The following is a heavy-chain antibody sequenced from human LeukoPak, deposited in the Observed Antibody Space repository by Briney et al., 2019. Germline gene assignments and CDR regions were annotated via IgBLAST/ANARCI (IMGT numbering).Heavy chain of an antibody. J-gene: IGHJ5*02. CDR2: IRFDGGSK. CDR3: AKDTSRRGSRSYYNWFNWFDP. V-gene: IGHV3-30*02. Sequence: PGGSLRLSCAASVFTFSNDGMHWVRQAPGKGLEWVAFIRFDGGSKYYADSAKGRFTISRDNSNNTLYLQMNSLRVEDTAVYYCAKDTSRRGSRSYYNWFNWFDPWGQGTLVTVSS. CDR1: VFTFSNDG. D-gene: IGHD3-10*01.